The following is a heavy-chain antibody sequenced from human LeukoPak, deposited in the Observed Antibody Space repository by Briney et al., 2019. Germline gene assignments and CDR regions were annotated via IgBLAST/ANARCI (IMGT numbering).Heavy chain of an antibody. D-gene: IGHD6-6*01. V-gene: IGHV4-4*07. CDR1: GGSISPCY. CDR2: IYYTGTT. J-gene: IGHJ6*03. CDR3: ARVQYSSSSGYGYYYYYMDV. Sequence: PSETLSLTCTVSGGSISPCYWSWIRQPAGKGLEWIGRIYYTGTTDYNPSLKSRVSMSLDTSTKQFSLKLSSVPAADTAVYYCARVQYSSSSGYGYYYYYMDVWGKGTTVTVSS.